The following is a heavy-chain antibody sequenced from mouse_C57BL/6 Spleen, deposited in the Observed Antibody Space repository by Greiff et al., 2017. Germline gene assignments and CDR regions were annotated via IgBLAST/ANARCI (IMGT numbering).Heavy chain of an antibody. V-gene: IGHV2-3*01. Sequence: VNLVESGPGLVAPSQSLSITCTVSGFSLTSYGVSWVRQPPGKGLEWLGVIWGDGSTNYHSALISRLSISKDNSKSQVFLKLNSLQTDDTATYYCAKRSLDYYGSSGGAMDYWGQGTSVTVSS. CDR3: AKRSLDYYGSSGGAMDY. D-gene: IGHD1-1*01. CDR2: IWGDGST. CDR1: GFSLTSYG. J-gene: IGHJ4*01.